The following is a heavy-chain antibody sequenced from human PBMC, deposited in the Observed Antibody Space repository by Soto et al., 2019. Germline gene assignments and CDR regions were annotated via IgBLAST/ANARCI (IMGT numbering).Heavy chain of an antibody. V-gene: IGHV4-31*03. CDR1: GGSISSGGYY. D-gene: IGHD2-15*01. CDR2: IYYSGST. Sequence: SETLSLTCTVSGGSISSGGYYWSWIRQHPGKGLEWIGYIYYSGSTYYNPSLKSRVTISVDTSKNKFSRKLSSVTAADTAVYYCARGLGYCSGGSCPEGYNWFDPWGQGTLVTVSS. J-gene: IGHJ5*02. CDR3: ARGLGYCSGGSCPEGYNWFDP.